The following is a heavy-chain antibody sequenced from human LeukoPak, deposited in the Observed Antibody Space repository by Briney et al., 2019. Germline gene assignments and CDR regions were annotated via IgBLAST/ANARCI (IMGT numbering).Heavy chain of an antibody. CDR1: GGSIGGNSY. CDR2: ISNSGST. Sequence: SETLSLTCTVSGGSIGGNSYWSWIRQPPGKGPEWIGHISNSGSTYYSPSLSSRVTISVDTSKNQFSLKLNSVTAADTAVYYCARHYGPWGQGTLVTVSS. D-gene: IGHD3-10*01. V-gene: IGHV4-59*08. CDR3: ARHYGP. J-gene: IGHJ5*02.